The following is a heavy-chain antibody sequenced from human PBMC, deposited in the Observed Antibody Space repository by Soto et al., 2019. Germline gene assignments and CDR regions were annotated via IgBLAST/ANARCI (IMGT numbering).Heavy chain of an antibody. D-gene: IGHD1-26*01. CDR2: ISTSGSSI. CDR3: ARSGNYRLDC. V-gene: IGHV3-48*01. Sequence: PGGSLRLSCAASGFTFSSYAMSWVRQAPGKGLEWISYISTSGSSIYYADSVKGRFTISRDNAKNSLYLQMNSLRAEDTAVYYCARSGNYRLDCWGQGTLVTVSS. J-gene: IGHJ4*02. CDR1: GFTFSSYA.